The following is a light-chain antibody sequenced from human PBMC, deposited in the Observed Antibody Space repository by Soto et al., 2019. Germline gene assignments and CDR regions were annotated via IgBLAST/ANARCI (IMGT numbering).Light chain of an antibody. CDR1: QSISSW. V-gene: IGKV1-5*01. CDR2: DAS. Sequence: DIQMTQSPSTLSASAGDRVTITCRASQSISSWLAWYQQKPGKAPKLLIYDASSLESGVPSRFSGSGSGTEFTLTISSLQPDDFATYYCQQYNSYSIFTFGPGTKVDIK. J-gene: IGKJ3*01. CDR3: QQYNSYSIFT.